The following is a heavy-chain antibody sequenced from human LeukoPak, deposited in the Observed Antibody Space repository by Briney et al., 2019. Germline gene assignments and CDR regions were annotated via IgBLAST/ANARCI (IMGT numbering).Heavy chain of an antibody. CDR2: IYYSGST. D-gene: IGHD2-2*01. V-gene: IGHV4-39*01. Sequence: SETLSLTCTVSGGSLSSGTYYWGWIRQPPGRGLEWLGSIYYSGSTYYNPSLKSRVTISVDTSKNQFSLKLSSVTAADTAVYYCARLRIIVVVPPTRLDYFDYWGQGTLVTVSS. CDR3: ARLRIIVVVPPTRLDYFDY. J-gene: IGHJ4*02. CDR1: GGSLSSGTYY.